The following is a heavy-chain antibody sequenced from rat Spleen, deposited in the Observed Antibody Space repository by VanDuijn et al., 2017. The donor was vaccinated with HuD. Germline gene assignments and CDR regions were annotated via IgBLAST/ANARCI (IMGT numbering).Heavy chain of an antibody. CDR2: IGYSGGT. CDR3: ARRGTYHNVMDA. D-gene: IGHD1-10*01. CDR1: GYSITSNY. V-gene: IGHV3-1*01. Sequence: EVQLQESGPGLVKPSQSLSLTCSVTGYSITSNYWDWIRKFPGNKMEWMGYIGYSGGTSYNPSLKSRISINRDTSKNQFFLQLRSVTTEDTATYYCARRGTYHNVMDAWGQGASVTVSS. J-gene: IGHJ4*01.